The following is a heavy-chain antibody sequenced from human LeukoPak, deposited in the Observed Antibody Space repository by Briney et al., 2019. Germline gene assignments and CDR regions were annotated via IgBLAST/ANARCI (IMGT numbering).Heavy chain of an antibody. CDR1: SASIGSYY. CDR2: VYYSGGT. D-gene: IGHD6-19*01. V-gene: IGHV4-59*01. Sequence: SETLSLTCNVSSASIGSYYWSWIRQFPGKGLEWIGNVYYSGGTNYNPSLKSRVSISVDTSKNQFSLKLNSVTPADTAIYYCARADQWLVPYFFDYWGQGTLVTVSS. J-gene: IGHJ4*02. CDR3: ARADQWLVPYFFDY.